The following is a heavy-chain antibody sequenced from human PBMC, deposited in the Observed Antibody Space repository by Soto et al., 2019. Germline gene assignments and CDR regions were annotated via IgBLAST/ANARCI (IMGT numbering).Heavy chain of an antibody. Sequence: AGGSLRLSCAASGFTFSSYSMNWVRQAPGKGLEWVSSISSSSSYIYYADSVKGRFTISRDNAKNSLYLQMNSLRAEDTAVYYCARVPYDSSGYYSFPFDYWGQGTLVTVSS. D-gene: IGHD3-22*01. CDR1: GFTFSSYS. CDR3: ARVPYDSSGYYSFPFDY. V-gene: IGHV3-21*01. J-gene: IGHJ4*02. CDR2: ISSSSSYI.